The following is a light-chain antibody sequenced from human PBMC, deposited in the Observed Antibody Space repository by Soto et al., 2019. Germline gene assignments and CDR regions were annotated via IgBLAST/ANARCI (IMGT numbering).Light chain of an antibody. Sequence: QSVLTQSPSASGTLGQRVTISCSGSNFNIGNYYTYWYQHLPGTAPKLLIYSSSQRPSGVPDRFSGSKSGTSASLAISGLRSEDEAVYYCAAWDDSLRAVVFGGGTKVTVL. J-gene: IGLJ2*01. V-gene: IGLV1-47*02. CDR2: SSS. CDR3: AAWDDSLRAVV. CDR1: NFNIGNYY.